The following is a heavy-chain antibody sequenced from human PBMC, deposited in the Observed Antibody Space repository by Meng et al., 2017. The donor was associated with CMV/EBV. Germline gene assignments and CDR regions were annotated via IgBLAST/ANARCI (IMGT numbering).Heavy chain of an antibody. CDR1: GFTFSSYS. V-gene: IGHV3-21*01. CDR3: AGGSGWDLFDY. CDR2: IGSSSRYI. J-gene: IGHJ4*02. D-gene: IGHD6-19*01. Sequence: GESLKISCAASGFTFSSYSMNWVRQAPGKGLEWVSSIGSSSRYIYHADSVKGRFTISRDNAKNSLYMQMNSLRGEDTAVYYRAGGSGWDLFDYWGQGTLVTVSS.